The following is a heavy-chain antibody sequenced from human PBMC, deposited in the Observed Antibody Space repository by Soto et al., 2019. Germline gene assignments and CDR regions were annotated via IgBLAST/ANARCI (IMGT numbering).Heavy chain of an antibody. V-gene: IGHV4-30-4*01. Sequence: PSETLSLTCTDSGVSVSRDYQWIWIRQPPGKGLEWIGHISYSGSPYYHPSLRSRLSISVDTSKNQFSLKVKSVTAADTAVYYCAREVGQYYDFWSGYYQDNWFDPWGQGTLVTVSS. CDR3: AREVGQYYDFWSGYYQDNWFDP. CDR2: ISYSGSP. J-gene: IGHJ5*02. D-gene: IGHD3-3*01. CDR1: GVSVSRDYQ.